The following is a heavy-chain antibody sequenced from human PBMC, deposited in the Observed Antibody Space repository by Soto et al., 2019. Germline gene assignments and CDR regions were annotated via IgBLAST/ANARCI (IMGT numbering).Heavy chain of an antibody. CDR1: GFIFSNVW. D-gene: IGHD1-26*01. V-gene: IGHV3-15*01. CDR2: IKSKSDDGTT. J-gene: IGHJ5*01. CDR3: NTYGVGATNSWFDP. Sequence: GSLRLSCAGSGFIFSNVWMNWVRQAPGKGLEWVGHIKSKSDDGTTDYAAPVKGRFTISRDDSKNTLYLEMNSLQSEDTALYYCNTYGVGATNSWFDPWGQGTLVTVSS.